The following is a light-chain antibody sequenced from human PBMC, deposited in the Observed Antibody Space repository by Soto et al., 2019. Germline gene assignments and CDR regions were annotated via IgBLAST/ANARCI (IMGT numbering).Light chain of an antibody. CDR3: MQALQTPRT. V-gene: IGKV2-28*01. J-gene: IGKJ1*01. CDR1: QSLLHSNGYNY. CDR2: LGS. Sequence: DIVMIQSPLSLPVTTGEPASISCRSSQSLLHSNGYNYLDWYLQKPGQSPQLLIYLGSNRASGVPDRFSGSGSGTDFTLKISRVEAEDVGVYYCMQALQTPRTFGQGTKVEI.